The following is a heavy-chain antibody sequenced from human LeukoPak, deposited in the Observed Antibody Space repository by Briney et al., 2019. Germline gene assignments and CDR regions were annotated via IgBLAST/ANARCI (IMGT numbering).Heavy chain of an antibody. J-gene: IGHJ3*02. Sequence: SETLSLTCTVSGGSISSDHWNWIRQPPGKGLEWIGCIFYSGRTYYNPSLKSRVTISVDMSKSQFSLRLTSVTAADTAVYYCARKNDFEIWGQGALVTVSS. CDR1: GGSISSDH. CDR2: IFYSGRT. D-gene: IGHD2/OR15-2a*01. V-gene: IGHV4-59*01. CDR3: ARKNDFEI.